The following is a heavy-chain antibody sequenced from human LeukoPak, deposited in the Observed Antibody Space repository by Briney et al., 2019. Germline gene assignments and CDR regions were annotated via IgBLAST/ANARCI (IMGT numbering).Heavy chain of an antibody. J-gene: IGHJ4*02. CDR2: ISGSVGST. D-gene: IGHD3-22*01. Sequence: PGGSLRLPCAASGFSFSTYTMAWVRQAPGKGLEWVSGISGSVGSTYYADSVKGRFTISRDNSKNTLYLQMNSLRAEDTAVYYCAKPYYYDSSDNYYGNFDYWGQGTLVTVSS. CDR3: AKPYYYDSSDNYYGNFDY. CDR1: GFSFSTYT. V-gene: IGHV3-23*01.